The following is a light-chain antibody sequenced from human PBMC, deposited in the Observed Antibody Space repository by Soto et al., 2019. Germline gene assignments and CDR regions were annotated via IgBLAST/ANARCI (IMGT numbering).Light chain of an antibody. J-gene: IGKJ2*01. V-gene: IGKV3-11*01. CDR2: DAS. CDR1: QSVSIY. CDR3: QQRSNWQYT. Sequence: EIVLTQSPVTLSLSPGERATLSCRASQSVSIYLAWYQQKPGQAPRLLIYDASNRATGIPARFSGSGSGTDFTLPISSLESEDFAVYYCQQRSNWQYTFGQGTKLEIK.